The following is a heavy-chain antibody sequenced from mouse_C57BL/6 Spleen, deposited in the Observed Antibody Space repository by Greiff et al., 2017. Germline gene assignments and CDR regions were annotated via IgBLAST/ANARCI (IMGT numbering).Heavy chain of an antibody. CDR2: INPSNGGT. CDR1: GYTFTSYW. Sequence: QVQLQQSGTELVKPGASVKLSCKASGYTFTSYWMHWVKQRPGQGLEWIGNINPSNGGTNYNEKFKSKATLTVDKSSSTAYMQLSSLTSEDSAVYYCARGEWLLRLDYAMDYWGQGTSVTVSS. CDR3: ARGEWLLRLDYAMDY. J-gene: IGHJ4*01. D-gene: IGHD2-3*01. V-gene: IGHV1-53*01.